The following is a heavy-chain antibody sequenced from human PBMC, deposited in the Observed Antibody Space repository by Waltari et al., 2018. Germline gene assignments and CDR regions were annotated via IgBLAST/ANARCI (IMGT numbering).Heavy chain of an antibody. Sequence: QVQLQESGPGLVKPSETLSLTCTVSGGSISSYYWSWIRQPAGKGREWIGRIYTSGSTNYNPSLKSRVTMSVDTSKNQFSLKLSSVTAADTAVYYCARWGVGSYDFWSGYLDAFDIWGQGTMVTVSS. V-gene: IGHV4-4*07. CDR1: GGSISSYY. CDR2: IYTSGST. CDR3: ARWGVGSYDFWSGYLDAFDI. D-gene: IGHD3-3*01. J-gene: IGHJ3*02.